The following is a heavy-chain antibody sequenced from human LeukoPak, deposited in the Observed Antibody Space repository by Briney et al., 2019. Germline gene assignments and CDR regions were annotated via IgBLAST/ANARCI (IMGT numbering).Heavy chain of an antibody. CDR1: GFSFSSYW. CDR3: AKVAKYYYGPETYYFFEQ. V-gene: IGHV3-7*01. D-gene: IGHD3-10*01. Sequence: GGSLRLSCAASGFSFSSYWMTWVRQAPGKGLEWVANIKPDGSEEYYVDSVKGRFTISRDYAKNSLYLQMNSLRVEDTAIYYCAKVAKYYYGPETYYFFEQWGQGTPVTASS. J-gene: IGHJ4*02. CDR2: IKPDGSEE.